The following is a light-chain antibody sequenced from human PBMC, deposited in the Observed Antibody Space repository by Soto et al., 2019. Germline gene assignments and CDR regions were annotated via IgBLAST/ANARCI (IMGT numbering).Light chain of an antibody. J-gene: IGLJ2*01. CDR3: QSYDNSLSVL. Sequence: VLTQPPSVSGAPGQRVTISCTGSSSNIGAGYDVHWYQQLPGTAPKLLIYGNNNRPSGVPDRFSASKSGTSASLAITGLQAEDEADFYCQSYDNSLSVLFGGGTKVTVL. CDR2: GNN. CDR1: SSNIGAGYD. V-gene: IGLV1-40*01.